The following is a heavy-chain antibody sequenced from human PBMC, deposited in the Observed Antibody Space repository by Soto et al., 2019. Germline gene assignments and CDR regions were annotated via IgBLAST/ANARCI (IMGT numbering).Heavy chain of an antibody. CDR2: IYYSGST. J-gene: IGHJ5*02. V-gene: IGHV4-39*01. D-gene: IGHD2-2*01. CDR3: ARHRDIVLVPAWFDP. CDR1: GGSISSSSYY. Sequence: QLQLQESGPGLVKPSETLSLTCTVSGGSISSSSYYWGWIRQPPGKGLEWIGSIYYSGSTYYNPSLKSRITISVDTFKNQCSLKRSSVTAADKAVYYCARHRDIVLVPAWFDPWGQGTLVTVSS.